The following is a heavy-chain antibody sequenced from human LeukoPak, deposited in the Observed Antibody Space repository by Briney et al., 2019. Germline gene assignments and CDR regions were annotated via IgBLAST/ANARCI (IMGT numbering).Heavy chain of an antibody. CDR2: IYTSGST. J-gene: IGHJ6*03. D-gene: IGHD6-13*01. V-gene: IGHV4-4*07. CDR1: GGSNSSYY. Sequence: PSETLSLTCTVSGGSNSSYYWSWIRQPAGKGLEWIGRIYTSGSTNYNPSLKSRVTMSVDTSKNQFSLKLSSVTAADTAVYYCARVVFIAAAGKGYYYYMDVWGKGTTVTVSS. CDR3: ARVVFIAAAGKGYYYYMDV.